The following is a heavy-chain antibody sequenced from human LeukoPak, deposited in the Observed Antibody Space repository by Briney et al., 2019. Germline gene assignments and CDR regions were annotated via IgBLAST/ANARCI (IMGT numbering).Heavy chain of an antibody. J-gene: IGHJ4*02. V-gene: IGHV1-2*02. CDR3: ARARYSSSWYDY. D-gene: IGHD6-13*01. Sequence: ASVKVSCKASGYTFTGCYMHWVRQAPGQGLEWMGWINPNSGGTNYAQKFQGRVTMTRDTPISTAYMELSRLRSDDTAVYYCARARYSSSWYDYWGQGTLVTVSS. CDR1: GYTFTGCY. CDR2: INPNSGGT.